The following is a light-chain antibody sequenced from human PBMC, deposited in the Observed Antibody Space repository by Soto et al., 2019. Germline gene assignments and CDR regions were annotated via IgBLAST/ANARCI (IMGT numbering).Light chain of an antibody. J-gene: IGLJ1*01. CDR1: SSHVGSYKL. CDR3: CSSGGSPTYV. V-gene: IGLV2-23*02. Sequence: QSVLTQPASVSGSPGQSITISCTGTSSHVGSYKLVSWYQQHPGKAPKLMIFEVNKRPSGVSNRSSGSKSGNTASLTISGLKVEDEADYYCCSSGGSPTYVFGAGTKVTVL. CDR2: EVN.